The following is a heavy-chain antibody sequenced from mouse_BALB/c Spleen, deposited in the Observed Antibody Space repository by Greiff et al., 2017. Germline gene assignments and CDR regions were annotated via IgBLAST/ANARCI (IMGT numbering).Heavy chain of an antibody. CDR1: GYTFTSYW. CDR3: ARGGGNSPFDY. Sequence: QVHVKQSGAELVKPGASVKLSCTASGYTFTSYWMNWVKQRPEQGLEWIGRIDPYDSETHYNQKFKDKAILTVDKSSSTAYMQLSSLTSEDSAVYYGARGGGNSPFDYWGQGTTLTVSS. D-gene: IGHD2-1*01. CDR2: IDPYDSET. V-gene: IGHV1-69*02. J-gene: IGHJ2*01.